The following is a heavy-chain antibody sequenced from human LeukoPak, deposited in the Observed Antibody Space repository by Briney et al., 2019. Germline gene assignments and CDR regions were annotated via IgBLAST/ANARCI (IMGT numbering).Heavy chain of an antibody. CDR1: GGSFSGYY. V-gene: IGHV4-34*01. J-gene: IGHJ1*01. CDR3: ARSVLRYTGGYFQH. Sequence: SETLSLTCAVYGGSFSGYYWSWIRQPPGKGLEWIGEINHSGSTNYNPSLKSRVTISVDTSKNQFSLKLSSVTAADTAVYYCARSVLRYTGGYFQHWGQGTLVTVSS. CDR2: INHSGST. D-gene: IGHD3-9*01.